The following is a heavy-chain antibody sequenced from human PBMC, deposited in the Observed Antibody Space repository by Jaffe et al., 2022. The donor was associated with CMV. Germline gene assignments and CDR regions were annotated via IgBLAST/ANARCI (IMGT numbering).Heavy chain of an antibody. J-gene: IGHJ3*02. D-gene: IGHD2-21*02. V-gene: IGHV3-23*01. Sequence: EVQLLESGGGLVQPGGSLRLSCAASGFTFSGYAMNWVRQSPGKGLEWVSSISGSGGFTYYADAVKGRFTISRDNSMNTLSLQMNSLRPEDTAVYFCARSMVTAIYGFDIWGQGTMVTVSS. CDR3: ARSMVTAIYGFDI. CDR2: ISGSGGFT. CDR1: GFTFSGYA.